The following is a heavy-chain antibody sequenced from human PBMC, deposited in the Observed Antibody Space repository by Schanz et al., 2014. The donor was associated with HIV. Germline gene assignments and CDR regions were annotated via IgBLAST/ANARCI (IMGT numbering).Heavy chain of an antibody. J-gene: IGHJ4*02. CDR3: ARGYPFDY. D-gene: IGHD3-16*02. Sequence: VQLVESGGGVVQPGRSLRLSCAASGFTFSSDGMHWVRQAPGKGLEWVASIGGTGASTYYADFAKGRFTISRDNIKDTLYLRMNSLRVEDTALYYCARGYPFDYWGQGTLVTVSS. CDR1: GFTFSSDG. CDR2: IGGTGAST. V-gene: IGHV3-23*04.